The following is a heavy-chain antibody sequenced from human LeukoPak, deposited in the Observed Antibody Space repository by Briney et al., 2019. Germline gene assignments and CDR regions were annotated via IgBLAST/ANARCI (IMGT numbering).Heavy chain of an antibody. V-gene: IGHV3-7*01. D-gene: IGHD1-26*01. CDR1: GFTFSNYW. CDR3: ARGGSYWAY. J-gene: IGHJ4*02. Sequence: GGSLRLSCAASGFTFSNYWMTWVRQAPGKGQEWVANMKQDGSGKYYVDSVKARFTISRDNAKNSLYLQMNSLRAEDTAVYYCARGGSYWAYWGQGTLVTVSS. CDR2: MKQDGSGK.